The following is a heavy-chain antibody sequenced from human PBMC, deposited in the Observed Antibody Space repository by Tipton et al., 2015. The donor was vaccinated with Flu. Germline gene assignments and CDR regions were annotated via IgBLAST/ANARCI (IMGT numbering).Heavy chain of an antibody. CDR2: INHSGTT. CDR1: GGSFSAYY. V-gene: IGHV4-34*01. Sequence: TLSLTCAVYGGSFSAYYWSWIRQPPGKGLEWVGEINHSGTTNYNPSLTSRVTVSADTSKKQFSLKLTSVAAADTAVYYCASKVANWGVWEPLDYWGHGTLVTVCS. CDR3: ASKVANWGVWEPLDY. D-gene: IGHD7-27*01. J-gene: IGHJ4*01.